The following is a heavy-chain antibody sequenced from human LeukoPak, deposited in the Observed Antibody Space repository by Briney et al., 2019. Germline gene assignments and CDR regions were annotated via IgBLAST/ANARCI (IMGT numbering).Heavy chain of an antibody. V-gene: IGHV4-39*01. Sequence: PSETLSLTCTVSGGSISSSSYYWGWIRQPPGKGLEWIGSIYYSVSTYYNPSLKSLVTISVDTSKNQFSLKLSSVTAADTAVYYCATLPSDSSGKHWGQGTLVTVSS. D-gene: IGHD3-22*01. CDR3: ATLPSDSSGKH. J-gene: IGHJ4*02. CDR2: IYYSVST. CDR1: GGSISSSSYY.